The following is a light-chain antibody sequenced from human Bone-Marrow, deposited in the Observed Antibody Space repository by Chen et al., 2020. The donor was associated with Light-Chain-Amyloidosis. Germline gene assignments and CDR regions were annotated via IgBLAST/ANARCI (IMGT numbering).Light chain of an antibody. CDR3: SSYTITNTLV. J-gene: IGLJ1*01. V-gene: IGLV2-14*01. CDR2: EVT. Sequence: QSALTQPASVSGSPGQSFTISCTGTSSDVGGDNHVSWYQQHPDKAPKLMIYEVTNRPSWVPDRFSGSKSDNTASLTISGLQTEDEADYFCSSYTITNTLVFGSGTRVTV. CDR1: SSDVGGDNH.